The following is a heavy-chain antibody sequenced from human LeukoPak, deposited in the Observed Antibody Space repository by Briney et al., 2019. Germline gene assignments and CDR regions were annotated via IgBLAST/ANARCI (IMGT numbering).Heavy chain of an antibody. CDR2: ISSSGSTI. CDR1: GFTFSDYY. J-gene: IGHJ6*03. V-gene: IGHV3-11*04. CDR3: ARNPAKLYDSSGYYYYYYYMDV. Sequence: PGGSLRLSCAASGFTFSDYYMSWIRQAPGKGLEWVSYISSSGSTIYYADSVKGRFTISRDNAKNSLYLQMNSLRAEDTDVYYCARNPAKLYDSSGYYYYYYYMDVWGKGTTVTVSS. D-gene: IGHD3-22*01.